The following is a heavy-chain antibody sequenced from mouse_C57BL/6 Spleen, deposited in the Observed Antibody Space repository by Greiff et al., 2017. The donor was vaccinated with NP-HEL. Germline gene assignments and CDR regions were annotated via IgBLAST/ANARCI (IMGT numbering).Heavy chain of an antibody. CDR2: IDPSDSET. CDR3: AREGMGRYFDV. CDR1: GYTFTSYW. Sequence: VQLQQPGAELVRPGSSVKLSCKASGYTFTSYWMHWVKQRPIQGLEWIGNIDPSDSETHYNQKFKDKATLTVDKSSSTAYMQLSSLTSEDSAVYYCAREGMGRYFDVWGTGTTVTVSS. J-gene: IGHJ1*03. D-gene: IGHD4-1*01. V-gene: IGHV1-52*01.